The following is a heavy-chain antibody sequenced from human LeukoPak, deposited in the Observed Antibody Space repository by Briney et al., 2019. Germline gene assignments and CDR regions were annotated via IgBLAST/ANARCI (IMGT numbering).Heavy chain of an antibody. D-gene: IGHD2-2*01. CDR3: ARGVVPAANFDY. CDR1: GFTVSSTY. Sequence: GGSLRLSCAASGFTVSSTYMNWVRQAPGKGLEWVSVIYSDGTTYYADSVKGRFTISRDISKNTLYLQMNSLRAEDTAVYYCARGVVPAANFDYWGQGTLVTVSS. J-gene: IGHJ4*02. CDR2: IYSDGTT. V-gene: IGHV3-53*05.